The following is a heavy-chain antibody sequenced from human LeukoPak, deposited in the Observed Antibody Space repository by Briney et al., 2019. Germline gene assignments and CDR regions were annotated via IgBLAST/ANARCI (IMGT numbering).Heavy chain of an antibody. D-gene: IGHD5-12*01. CDR1: GFTFSDYW. Sequence: GGSLRLSYAASGFTFSDYWMSWVRQAPGKGLEWVANIEQDGSEKYYVDSVKGRFTISRDNAKNSLYLQMNSLRAEDTAVYYCARGTSWATFDYWGQGTLVTVSS. CDR2: IEQDGSEK. J-gene: IGHJ4*02. V-gene: IGHV3-7*04. CDR3: ARGTSWATFDY.